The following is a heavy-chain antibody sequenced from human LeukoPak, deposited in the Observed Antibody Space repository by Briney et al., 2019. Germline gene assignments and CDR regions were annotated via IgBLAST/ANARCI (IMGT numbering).Heavy chain of an antibody. J-gene: IGHJ4*02. CDR2: ISGSGGSA. D-gene: IGHD3-22*01. V-gene: IGHV3-23*01. CDR1: GITFSNYA. CDR3: ATNYYDSSRAASDY. Sequence: GGSLRLSCAASGITFSNYAMNWVRRAPGRGLEWVSTISGSGGSAYYVDSVKGRFTISRDNSRNTLYLQMNSLRAEDTAVYYCATNYYDSSRAASDYWGQGTLVTVSS.